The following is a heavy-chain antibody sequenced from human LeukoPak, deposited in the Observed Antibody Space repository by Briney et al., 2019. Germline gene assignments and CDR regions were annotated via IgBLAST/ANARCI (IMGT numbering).Heavy chain of an antibody. CDR1: GFTFSSYG. J-gene: IGHJ5*02. D-gene: IGHD3-10*01. CDR2: ISGSGGST. Sequence: GGSLRLSCAASGFTFSSYGMSWVRQAPGKGLEWVSAISGSGGSTYYADSVKGRFTISRDNSKNTLYLQMNSLRAEDTAVYYCAKDPGLWFGESNWFDPWGQGTLVTVSS. V-gene: IGHV3-23*01. CDR3: AKDPGLWFGESNWFDP.